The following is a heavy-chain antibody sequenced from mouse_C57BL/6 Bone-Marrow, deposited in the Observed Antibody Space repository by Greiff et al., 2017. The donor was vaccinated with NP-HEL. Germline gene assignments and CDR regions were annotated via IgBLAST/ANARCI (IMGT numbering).Heavy chain of an antibody. D-gene: IGHD4-1*01. J-gene: IGHJ1*03. V-gene: IGHV1-58*01. Sequence: EVQLQQSGAELVRPGSSVKMSCKTSGYTFTSYGINWVKQRPGQGLEWIGYIYLGNGYTEYNEKFKGKATLTSDTSSSTAYMQLSSLTSEDSAIYFCARKGTWERDFDVWGTGTTVTVTS. CDR2: IYLGNGYT. CDR1: GYTFTSYG. CDR3: ARKGTWERDFDV.